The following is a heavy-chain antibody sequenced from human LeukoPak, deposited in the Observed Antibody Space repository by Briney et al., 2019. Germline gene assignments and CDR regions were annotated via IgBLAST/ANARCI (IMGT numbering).Heavy chain of an antibody. V-gene: IGHV4-59*01. CDR2: IYYSGST. Sequence: SETLSLTCTVSGGSISSYYWSWIRQPPGKGLEWIGYIYYSGSTNYNPSLKSRVTISVDTSKNQFSLKLSSVTAADTAVYYCARVWRSPYGDYYFDYWGQGTLVTVSS. D-gene: IGHD4-17*01. J-gene: IGHJ4*02. CDR3: ARVWRSPYGDYYFDY. CDR1: GGSISSYY.